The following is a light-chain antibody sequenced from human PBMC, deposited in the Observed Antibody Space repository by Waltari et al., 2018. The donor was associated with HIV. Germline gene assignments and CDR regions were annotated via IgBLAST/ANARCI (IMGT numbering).Light chain of an antibody. CDR3: CSYAGRYTWV. V-gene: IGLV2-11*01. J-gene: IGLJ3*02. CDR2: DVT. CDR1: SSDVGGYNY. Sequence: QSALTQPRSVSGSPGKSVTISCSGTSSDVGGYNYVSWYQQHPGKAPKLMIYDVTERPSGVPDRFSGSKSGNTASLTISGLQADDEADYYCCSYAGRYTWVFGGGTELTVL.